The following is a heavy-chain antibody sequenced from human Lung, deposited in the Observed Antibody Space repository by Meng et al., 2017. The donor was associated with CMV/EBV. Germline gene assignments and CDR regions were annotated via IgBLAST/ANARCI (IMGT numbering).Heavy chain of an antibody. J-gene: IGHJ4*02. Sequence: GSLRLXCGVYGGSFSDYYWSWIRQPPGKGLEWIGEINHSGSTNYNPSLKSRLTVSIDTSSDQFSLRLTSATAADTAVYYCARVQWLAYYFDSWGQGTLVTVSS. CDR1: GGSFSDYY. CDR2: INHSGST. CDR3: ARVQWLAYYFDS. D-gene: IGHD6-19*01. V-gene: IGHV4-34*01.